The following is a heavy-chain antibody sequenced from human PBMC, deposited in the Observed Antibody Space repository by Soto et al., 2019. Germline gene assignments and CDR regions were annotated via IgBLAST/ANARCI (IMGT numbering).Heavy chain of an antibody. CDR1: GFTFSSYA. Sequence: GGSLRLSCAASGFTFSSYAMHWVRQAPGKGLEWVAVISYDGSNKYYADSVKGRFTISRDNSKNTLYLQMNSLRAEDTAVYYCANTTCSGGSCYPYSYDGMGVWGQGTTVTVSS. D-gene: IGHD2-15*01. V-gene: IGHV3-30-3*01. CDR2: ISYDGSNK. J-gene: IGHJ6*02. CDR3: ANTTCSGGSCYPYSYDGMGV.